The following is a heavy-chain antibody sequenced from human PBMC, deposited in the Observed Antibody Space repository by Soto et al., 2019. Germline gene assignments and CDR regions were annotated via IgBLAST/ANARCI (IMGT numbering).Heavy chain of an antibody. D-gene: IGHD6-13*01. J-gene: IGHJ5*02. CDR1: GYTSTSYW. CDR3: ARRNSGSWSFT. V-gene: IGHV5-10-1*01. Sequence: VESLKISCKVFGYTSTSYWISWVLQMPGKGLEWMGRIDPSDSYTNYSPSFQDHVTISADNSIRTAYLQWSRLEASDTSIYYCARRNSGSWSFTWGQGTLVTVSS. CDR2: IDPSDSYT.